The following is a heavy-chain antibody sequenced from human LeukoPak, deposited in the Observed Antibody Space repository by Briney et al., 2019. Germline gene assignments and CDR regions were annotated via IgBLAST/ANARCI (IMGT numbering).Heavy chain of an antibody. CDR1: GFTFSSYA. CDR2: ISGSGSST. D-gene: IGHD3-22*01. CDR3: AKVPSYYDSSGYYQANLYYFDY. V-gene: IGHV3-23*01. Sequence: GGSLRLSCAASGFTFSSYAMSWVRQAPGKGLEWVSAISGSGSSTYYADSVKGRFTISRDNSKNTLYLQMNSLRAEDTAVYYCAKVPSYYDSSGYYQANLYYFDYWGQGTLVTVSS. J-gene: IGHJ4*02.